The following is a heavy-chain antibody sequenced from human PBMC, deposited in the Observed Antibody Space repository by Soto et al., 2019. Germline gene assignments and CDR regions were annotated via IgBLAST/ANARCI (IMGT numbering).Heavy chain of an antibody. Sequence: GASVKVSCKASGYTFTSYAMHWVRQAPGQRLEWMGWINAGNGNTKYSQKFQGRVTITRDTSASTAYMELSSLRSEDTAVYYCARFDGAMARAFDIWGQRTMVTVSS. V-gene: IGHV1-3*01. CDR3: ARFDGAMARAFDI. D-gene: IGHD3-10*01. CDR1: GYTFTSYA. CDR2: INAGNGNT. J-gene: IGHJ3*02.